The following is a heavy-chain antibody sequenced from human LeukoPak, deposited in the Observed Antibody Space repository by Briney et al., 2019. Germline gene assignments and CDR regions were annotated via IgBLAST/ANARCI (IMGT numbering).Heavy chain of an antibody. Sequence: PSETLSLTCTVSGGSISSSSYYWSWIRQPPGKGLEWIGYIYYSGSTNYNPSLKSRVTISVDTSKNQFSLKLSSVTAADTAVYYCARHQNRYSSVDYWGQGTLVTVSS. D-gene: IGHD6-19*01. CDR1: GGSISSSSYY. CDR3: ARHQNRYSSVDY. V-gene: IGHV4-61*05. J-gene: IGHJ4*02. CDR2: IYYSGST.